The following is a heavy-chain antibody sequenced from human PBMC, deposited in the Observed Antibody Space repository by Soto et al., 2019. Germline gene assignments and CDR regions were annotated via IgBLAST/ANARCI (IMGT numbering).Heavy chain of an antibody. CDR1: GFTINNYG. CDR2: ISGRDAYT. J-gene: IGHJ4*02. D-gene: IGHD1-26*01. Sequence: DVQVLESGGGLVQPAGSLRLSCEASGFTINNYGMAWVRQAPGTGLEWVSAISGRDAYTYYAGSVQGRFTISRDNSRNTLYLQMNSLTAEETALYYCAKVERMTPYTHLRWGQGTLVTVSS. V-gene: IGHV3-23*01. CDR3: AKVERMTPYTHLR.